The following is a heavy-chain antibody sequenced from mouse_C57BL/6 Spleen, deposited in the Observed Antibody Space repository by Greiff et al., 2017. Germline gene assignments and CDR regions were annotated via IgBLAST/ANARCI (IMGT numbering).Heavy chain of an antibody. V-gene: IGHV1-52*01. CDR3: ARDSSGYLGFDY. D-gene: IGHD3-2*02. CDR2: IDPSDSET. CDR1: GYTFTSYW. Sequence: VKLQQPGAELVRPGSSVKLSCKASGYTFTSYWMHWVKQRPIQGLEWIGNIDPSDSETHYNQKFKDKATLTVDKSSSTAYMQLSSLTSEDSAVYYCARDSSGYLGFDYWGQGTTLTVSS. J-gene: IGHJ2*01.